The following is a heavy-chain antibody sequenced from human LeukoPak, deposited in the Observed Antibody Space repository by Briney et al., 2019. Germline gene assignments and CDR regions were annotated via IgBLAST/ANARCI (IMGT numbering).Heavy chain of an antibody. CDR3: ARGGPDDCSSTSCYFDY. Sequence: GGSLRLSCAASGFTFSSYAMHWVRQAPGKGLEWVAVISYDGSNKYYADSVKGRFTISRDNSKNTLYLQMNSLRAEDTAVYYCARGGPDDCSSTSCYFDYWGQGTLVTISS. CDR2: ISYDGSNK. V-gene: IGHV3-30-3*01. J-gene: IGHJ4*02. D-gene: IGHD2-2*01. CDR1: GFTFSSYA.